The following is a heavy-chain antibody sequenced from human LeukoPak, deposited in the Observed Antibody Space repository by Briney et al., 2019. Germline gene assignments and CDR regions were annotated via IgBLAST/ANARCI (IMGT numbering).Heavy chain of an antibody. CDR3: ARDVGWDSSLVTTTRSDY. CDR1: GFPFNVYS. D-gene: IGHD2-21*02. Sequence: PGGSLRLSCAASGFPFNVYSMHWVRQAPGKGLEWVALISFGGSNKYYADSVKGRFTISRDNSKNTLYLQMNSLRAEDTAVYYCARDVGWDSSLVTTTRSDYWGQGTLVTVSS. CDR2: ISFGGSNK. V-gene: IGHV3-30-3*01. J-gene: IGHJ4*02.